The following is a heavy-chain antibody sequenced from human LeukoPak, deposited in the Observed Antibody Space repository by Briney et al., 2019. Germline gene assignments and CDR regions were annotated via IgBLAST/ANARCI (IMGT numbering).Heavy chain of an antibody. J-gene: IGHJ4*02. CDR2: IYYSGST. D-gene: IGHD4-17*01. V-gene: IGHV4-30-4*08. Sequence: SETLSLTCSVSAASISNGDYYWSWLRQPPGKGLEWIGYIYYSGSTYFNPSLKSRVTMSMDTSKNQFSLKLTSVTAADTAVYYCARSPTYGVPGPVEFDYWGQGTLVTVSS. CDR1: AASISNGDYY. CDR3: ARSPTYGVPGPVEFDY.